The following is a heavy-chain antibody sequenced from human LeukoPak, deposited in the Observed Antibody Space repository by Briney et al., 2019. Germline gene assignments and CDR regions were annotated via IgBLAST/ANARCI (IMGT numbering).Heavy chain of an antibody. J-gene: IGHJ6*02. Sequence: SVKVSCKASGYTFTSYYMHWVRQAPGQGLEWMGIINPSGGSTSYAQKFQGRVTMTRDTSTSTVYMELSSLRSEDTAVYYCARDRSYYYGSGSDVVDNIPSLYVWGQGTTVTVSS. D-gene: IGHD3-10*01. CDR1: GYTFTSYY. CDR3: ARDRSYYYGSGSDVVDNIPSLYV. CDR2: INPSGGST. V-gene: IGHV1-46*01.